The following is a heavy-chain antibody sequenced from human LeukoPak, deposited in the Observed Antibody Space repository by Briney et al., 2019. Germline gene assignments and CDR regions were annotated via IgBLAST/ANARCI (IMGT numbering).Heavy chain of an antibody. CDR3: AREAYSSSWRPYYYYYYGMDV. Sequence: PGRSLRLSCAASGFTFSSYAMHWVRQAPGKGLEWGEVISYDGSNKYYADSVKGRFTISRDNSKNTPYLQMNSLRAEDTAVYYFAREAYSSSWRPYYYYYYGMDVWGKGTTVTVSS. CDR1: GFTFSSYA. V-gene: IGHV3-30*04. J-gene: IGHJ6*04. D-gene: IGHD6-13*01. CDR2: ISYDGSNK.